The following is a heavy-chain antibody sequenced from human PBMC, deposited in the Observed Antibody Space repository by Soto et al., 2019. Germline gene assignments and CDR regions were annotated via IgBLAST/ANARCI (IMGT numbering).Heavy chain of an antibody. Sequence: GGSLRLSCAASRFTFSNYDMHWVRQTTGKGLEWVSAIGTTGDPYYPSSVKGRFTISRDNAKNSLYLQMNSLTVGDTGVYFCGRGSSGWYSEVDFRGQGTLVTVSS. D-gene: IGHD6-19*01. J-gene: IGHJ4*02. CDR2: IGTTGDP. V-gene: IGHV3-13*05. CDR1: RFTFSNYD. CDR3: GRGSSGWYSEVDF.